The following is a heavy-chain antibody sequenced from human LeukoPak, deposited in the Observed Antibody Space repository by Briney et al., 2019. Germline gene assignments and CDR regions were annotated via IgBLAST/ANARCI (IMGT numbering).Heavy chain of an antibody. Sequence: GESLRLSCAASGFAFNNAWMTWVRQAPGKGLEWVANIKQDGSKKSYVDSVKGRFTISRDNAKNSLYLQMNSLRAEDTAIYYCTRVGYIDEGIDYWGQGTLVTVSS. J-gene: IGHJ4*02. D-gene: IGHD5-24*01. CDR1: GFAFNNAW. CDR2: IKQDGSKK. V-gene: IGHV3-7*04. CDR3: TRVGYIDEGIDY.